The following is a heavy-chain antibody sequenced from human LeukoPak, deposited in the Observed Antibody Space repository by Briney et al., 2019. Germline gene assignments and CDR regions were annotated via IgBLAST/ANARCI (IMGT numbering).Heavy chain of an antibody. CDR3: ARSYHDFGDYVDSGLDY. J-gene: IGHJ4*02. CDR1: GGSIDITNY. Sequence: SQTLSLTCGVSGGSIDITNYWSWVRQAPGKGLEYIGSIYYGGSTYYNPSLKSRVTISVDTSKNQISLKLRSVTAADTAIYYCARSYHDFGDYVDSGLDYWGQGTLVTVSS. CDR2: IYYGGST. D-gene: IGHD4-17*01. V-gene: IGHV4-39*07.